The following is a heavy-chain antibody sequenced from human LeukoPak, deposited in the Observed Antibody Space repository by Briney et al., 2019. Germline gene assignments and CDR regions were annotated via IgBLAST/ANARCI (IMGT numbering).Heavy chain of an antibody. CDR2: IYYSGST. J-gene: IGHJ3*02. CDR1: GGSISSSSYY. V-gene: IGHV4-61*05. D-gene: IGHD1-26*01. CDR3: ARQGGKQGAFDI. Sequence: SETLSLTCTVSGGSISSSSYYWGWIRQPPGKGLEWIGYIYYSGSTNYNPSLKSRVTISVDTSKNQFSLKLSSVTAADTAVYYCARQGGKQGAFDIWGQGTMVTVSS.